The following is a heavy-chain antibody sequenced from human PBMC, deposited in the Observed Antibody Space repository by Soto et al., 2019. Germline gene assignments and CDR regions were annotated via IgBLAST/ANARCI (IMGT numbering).Heavy chain of an antibody. CDR1: GGSISSGDYY. D-gene: IGHD4-17*01. CDR2: ISYSGAT. J-gene: IGHJ4*02. Sequence: SETLSLTCTISGGSISSGDYYWNWIRQPPGKGLEWIGYISYSGATYYNPSLKSRVSMSVDTSKIQFSLKLTSVTATDTAVYYCAGEGIDDGDPFFDYWGQGTLVTVSS. V-gene: IGHV4-30-4*01. CDR3: AGEGIDDGDPFFDY.